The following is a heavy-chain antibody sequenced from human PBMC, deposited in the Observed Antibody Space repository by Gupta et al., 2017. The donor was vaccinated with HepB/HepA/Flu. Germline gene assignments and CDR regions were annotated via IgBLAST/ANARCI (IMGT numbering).Heavy chain of an antibody. J-gene: IGHJ6*02. Sequence: QVQLQESGPGLVKPSETLSLTCTVSGGSISSYYWRWIRQPPGKGLEWIGYIYYRGSTNYNPALKIRVTISVDTSNNQFSLKLSSGTAADTAVYYCASRRYSYGPSHYYYGMDVWGQGTTVTVSS. CDR2: IYYRGST. D-gene: IGHD5-18*01. CDR1: GGSISSYY. CDR3: ASRRYSYGPSHYYYGMDV. V-gene: IGHV4-59*08.